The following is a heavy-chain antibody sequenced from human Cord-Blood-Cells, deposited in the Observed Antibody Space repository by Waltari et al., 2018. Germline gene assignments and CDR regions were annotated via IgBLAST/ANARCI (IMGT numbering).Heavy chain of an antibody. D-gene: IGHD2-15*01. V-gene: IGHV3-30-3*01. J-gene: IGHJ4*02. CDR1: GFTFSSYA. CDR2: ISYDGSNK. Sequence: QVQLVESGGGVVQPGRSLRPSCAASGFTFSSYAMHWVRQAPGKGLELVAVISYDGSNKYYADSVKGRFTISRDNSKNTLYLQMNSLRAEDTAVYYCARPGYCSGGSCNYWGQGTLVTVSS. CDR3: ARPGYCSGGSCNY.